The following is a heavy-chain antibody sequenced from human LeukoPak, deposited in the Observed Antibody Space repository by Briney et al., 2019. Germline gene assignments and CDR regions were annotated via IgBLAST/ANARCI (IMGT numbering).Heavy chain of an antibody. J-gene: IGHJ5*02. D-gene: IGHD6-6*01. CDR1: GESFSGYY. V-gene: IGHV4-34*01. Sequence: PPETLSLTCAVYGESFSGYYWSWIRQPPGKGLEWIGEINHSGSTNYNPSLKSRVTISVDTSKNQFSLKLSSVTAADTAVYYCARGGIAARPNWFDPWGQGTLVTVSS. CDR2: INHSGST. CDR3: ARGGIAARPNWFDP.